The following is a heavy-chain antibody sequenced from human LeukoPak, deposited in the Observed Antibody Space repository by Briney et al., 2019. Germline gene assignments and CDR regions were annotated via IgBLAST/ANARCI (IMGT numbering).Heavy chain of an antibody. V-gene: IGHV4-39*01. CDR2: IYYTGST. CDR1: GGSISSSSYY. Sequence: SETLSLTCSVSGGSISSSSYYWGWIRQPPGKGLEWIGTIYYTGSTSYNPSLKSRVTISVDTSRNQFSLKLSSVTAADTAVYYCARTSFKLPDYWGQGTLVTVSS. J-gene: IGHJ4*02. D-gene: IGHD1-7*01. CDR3: ARTSFKLPDY.